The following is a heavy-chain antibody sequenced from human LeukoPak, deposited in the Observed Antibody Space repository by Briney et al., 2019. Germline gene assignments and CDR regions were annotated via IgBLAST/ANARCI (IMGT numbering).Heavy chain of an antibody. CDR1: GYTFTSYD. CDR2: MNPNSGNT. Sequence: ASVKVSCKASGYTFTSYDINWVRQATGQGLEWMGWMNPNSGNTGYAQKFQGRVTITRNTSISTAYMELSSLRSEDTAVYYCARSYSSSWYGYYYYYMDVWGKGPRSPSP. J-gene: IGHJ6*03. D-gene: IGHD6-13*01. CDR3: ARSYSSSWYGYYYYYMDV. V-gene: IGHV1-8*03.